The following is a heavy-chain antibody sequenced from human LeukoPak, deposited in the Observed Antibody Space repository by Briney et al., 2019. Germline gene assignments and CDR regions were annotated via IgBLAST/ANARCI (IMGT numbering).Heavy chain of an antibody. CDR2: IIPIFGTA. Sequence: ASVKVSCKASGGTFSSYAISWGRQAPGRGLEWRGGIIPIFGTANCAQKFQGRATTTPDKSTSTASMVLSSLRPEDTAVYYCARGTLLGSYYYYMDVWGKGTTVTVSS. CDR3: ARGTLLGSYYYYMDV. V-gene: IGHV1-69*06. D-gene: IGHD2-8*02. CDR1: GGTFSSYA. J-gene: IGHJ6*03.